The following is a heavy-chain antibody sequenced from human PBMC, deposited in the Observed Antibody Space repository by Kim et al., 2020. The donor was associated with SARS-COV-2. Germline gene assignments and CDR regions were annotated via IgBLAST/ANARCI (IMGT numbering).Heavy chain of an antibody. D-gene: IGHD6-19*01. V-gene: IGHV3-48*03. CDR1: GFTFSSYE. CDR3: ARGDPGYSSGWVYFDY. Sequence: GGSLRLSCAASGFTFSSYEMNWVRQAPGKGLEWVSYISSSGSTIYYADSVKGRFTISRDNAKNSLYLQMNSLRAEDTAVYYCARGDPGYSSGWVYFDYWGQGTLVTVSS. J-gene: IGHJ4*02. CDR2: ISSSGSTI.